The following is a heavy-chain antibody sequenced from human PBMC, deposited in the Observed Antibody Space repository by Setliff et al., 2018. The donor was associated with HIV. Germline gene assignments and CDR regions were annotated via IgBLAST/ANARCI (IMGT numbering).Heavy chain of an antibody. Sequence: SETLSLTCAVYGGSFTAYHWSWIRQPPGRGLEWIAETNHSGGTNHNPSLKSRITISVDTSKNQFSLKLSSVTAADTAMYYCARGRVDIVVTDYLDVWGKGTTVTVSS. CDR1: GGSFTAYH. J-gene: IGHJ6*03. CDR3: ARGRVDIVVTDYLDV. V-gene: IGHV4-34*01. CDR2: TNHSGGT. D-gene: IGHD2-21*01.